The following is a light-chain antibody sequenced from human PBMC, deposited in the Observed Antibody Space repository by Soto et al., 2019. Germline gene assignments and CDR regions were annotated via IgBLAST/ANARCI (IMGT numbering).Light chain of an antibody. Sequence: QSVLTQPPSASGTPGQRVTISCSGSSSNIGSNTVNWYQQIPGTAPKLLIYSNNQRPSGVPDRFSGSKSGTSASLAISGLHSGYEPDYYCAAWDDTLNGLYVFGPGTKVTVL. V-gene: IGLV1-44*01. J-gene: IGLJ1*01. CDR1: SSNIGSNT. CDR2: SNN. CDR3: AAWDDTLNGLYV.